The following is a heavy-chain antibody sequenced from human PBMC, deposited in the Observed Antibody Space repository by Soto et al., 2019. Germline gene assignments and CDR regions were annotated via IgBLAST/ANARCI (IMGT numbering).Heavy chain of an antibody. CDR2: IYYSGST. CDR1: GGSVSSGSYY. CDR3: AREGGNSLDN. J-gene: IGHJ4*02. D-gene: IGHD4-4*01. V-gene: IGHV4-61*01. Sequence: QVQLQESGPGLVKPSETLSLTCTVSGGSVSSGSYYWSWIRQHPGKGLEWIGYIYYSGSTNYNPSLMSRVTISVDTSKNQFSLKLSSVTAADTAVYYCAREGGNSLDNWVQVTLVTVSS.